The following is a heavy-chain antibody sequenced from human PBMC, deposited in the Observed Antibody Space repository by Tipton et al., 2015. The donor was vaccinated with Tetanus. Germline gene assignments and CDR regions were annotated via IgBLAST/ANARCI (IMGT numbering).Heavy chain of an antibody. CDR2: IYYSGST. J-gene: IGHJ4*02. CDR3: ARHHPLLWFGELSALDY. CDR1: GGSISSYY. V-gene: IGHV4-59*04. D-gene: IGHD3-10*01. Sequence: TLSLTCTVSGGSISSYYWSWIRQPPGKGLEWIGYIYYSGSTYYNPSLKSRVTISVDTSKNQFSLKLSSVTAADTAVYYCARHHPLLWFGELSALDYWGQGTLVTVSS.